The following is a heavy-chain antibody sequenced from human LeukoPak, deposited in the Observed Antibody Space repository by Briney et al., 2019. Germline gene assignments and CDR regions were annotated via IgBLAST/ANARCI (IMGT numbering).Heavy chain of an antibody. CDR1: GFTFSSYW. Sequence: GGSLRLSCAASGFTFSSYWMHWVRQTPGKGLLSVSYISPDGTTAKYADSVKGRFTISRDNPKNTLYLQLNSLSADDTAVYYCSRNGLASTYDIWGRGTMVTVSS. V-gene: IGHV3-74*01. CDR2: ISPDGTTA. J-gene: IGHJ3*02. CDR3: SRNGLASTYDI. D-gene: IGHD3/OR15-3a*01.